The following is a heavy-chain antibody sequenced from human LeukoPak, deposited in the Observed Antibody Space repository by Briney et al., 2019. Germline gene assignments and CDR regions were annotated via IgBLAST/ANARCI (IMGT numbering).Heavy chain of an antibody. V-gene: IGHV3-66*01. CDR2: IYSGGST. J-gene: IGHJ4*02. D-gene: IGHD3-10*01. CDR1: GFTVSSNY. Sequence: GGSLRLSCAASGFTVSSNYMSWVRQAPGKGLEWVSVIYSGGSTYYADSVKGRFTTSRDNSKNTLYLQMNSLRAEDTAVYYCARDPSGGGYFDYWGQGTLVTVSS. CDR3: ARDPSGGGYFDY.